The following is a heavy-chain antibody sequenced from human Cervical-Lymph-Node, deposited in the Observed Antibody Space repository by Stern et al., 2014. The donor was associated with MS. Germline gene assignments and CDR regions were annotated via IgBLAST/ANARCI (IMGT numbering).Heavy chain of an antibody. CDR2: IGTAGDT. Sequence: EVQLVESGGGLVPPGGSLRLSCAASGFTFSSYDMHWVRQATGKGLEWVSAIGTAGDTYYPGSVKGRFTISRENAKNSLYLQMNSLRAGDTAVYYCARALGYCSGGSCYYFDYWGQGTLVTVSS. CDR3: ARALGYCSGGSCYYFDY. CDR1: GFTFSSYD. D-gene: IGHD2-15*01. V-gene: IGHV3-13*01. J-gene: IGHJ4*02.